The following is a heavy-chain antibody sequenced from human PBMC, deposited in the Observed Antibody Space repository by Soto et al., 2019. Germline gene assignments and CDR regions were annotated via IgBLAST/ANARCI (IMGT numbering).Heavy chain of an antibody. Sequence: SETLSLTCTVSGGSISSSSYYWGWIRQPPGKGLEWIGSIYYSGSTYYNPSLKSRVTISVDTSKNQFSLKLSSVTAADTAVYYCARSGVLRYFDWFNWFDPWGQGTPVTVSS. CDR3: ARSGVLRYFDWFNWFDP. J-gene: IGHJ5*02. V-gene: IGHV4-39*01. D-gene: IGHD3-9*01. CDR2: IYYSGST. CDR1: GGSISSSSYY.